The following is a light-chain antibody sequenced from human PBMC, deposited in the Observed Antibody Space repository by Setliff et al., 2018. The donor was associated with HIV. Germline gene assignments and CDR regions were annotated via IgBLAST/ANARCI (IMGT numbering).Light chain of an antibody. J-gene: IGLJ1*01. V-gene: IGLV2-14*03. CDR3: SSYTGSSTPYV. Sequence: QSALTQPRSVSGSPGQSVTISCTGTSSDVGGYNYVSWYQLHPGKAPKLMIYDVNYRPSGVSSRFSGSKSGNTASLTISGLQAEDEADYYCSSYTGSSTPYVFGTGTKVTVL. CDR1: SSDVGGYNY. CDR2: DVN.